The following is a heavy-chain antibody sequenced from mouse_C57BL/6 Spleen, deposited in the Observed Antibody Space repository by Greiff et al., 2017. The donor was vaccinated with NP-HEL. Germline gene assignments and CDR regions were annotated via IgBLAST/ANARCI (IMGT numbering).Heavy chain of an antibody. Sequence: VQLKESGGGLVKPGGSLKLSCAASGFTFSSYAMSWVRQTPEKRLEWVATISDGGSYTYYPDNVKGRFTISRDNAKNNLYLQMSHLKSEDTAMYYCARESGWFAYWGQGTLVTVSA. V-gene: IGHV5-4*01. J-gene: IGHJ3*01. CDR1: GFTFSSYA. CDR3: ARESGWFAY. CDR2: ISDGGSYT. D-gene: IGHD1-3*01.